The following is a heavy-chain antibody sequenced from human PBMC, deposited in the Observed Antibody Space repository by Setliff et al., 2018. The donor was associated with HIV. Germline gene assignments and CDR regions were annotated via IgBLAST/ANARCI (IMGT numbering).Heavy chain of an antibody. J-gene: IGHJ3*01. Sequence: SVKVSCKASGNTLRNNAIGWVRQAPGQGLEWMGGIIPIFKSADYAQKFQGRVTITTDESTSTAYMDLSSLKSEDTAIYYCARTSGDAYNYEGAFDVWGQGTLVTVSS. CDR2: IIPIFKSA. CDR3: ARTSGDAYNYEGAFDV. V-gene: IGHV1-69*05. D-gene: IGHD5-12*01. CDR1: GNTLRNNA.